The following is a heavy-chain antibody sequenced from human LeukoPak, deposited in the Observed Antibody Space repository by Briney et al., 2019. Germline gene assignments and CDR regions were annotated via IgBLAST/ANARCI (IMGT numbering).Heavy chain of an antibody. V-gene: IGHV1-69*05. Sequence: GASVKVSCKASGGTFSSYAISWVRQAPGQGLEWMGGIIPIFGTANYAQKFQGRVTMTRNTSISTAYMELSSLRSEDTAVYYCARGYGDYDNWFDPWGQGTLVTVSS. CDR3: ARGYGDYDNWFDP. CDR1: GGTFSSYA. J-gene: IGHJ5*02. D-gene: IGHD4-17*01. CDR2: IIPIFGTA.